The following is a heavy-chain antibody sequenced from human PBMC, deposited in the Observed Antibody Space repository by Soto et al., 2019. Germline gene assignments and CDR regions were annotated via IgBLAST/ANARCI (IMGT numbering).Heavy chain of an antibody. CDR1: GGTXTSYA. V-gene: IGHV1-69*06. D-gene: IGHD3-9*01. J-gene: IGHJ6*02. CDR2: IIPIFGTA. CDR3: ARVKRRYFDWLPRVHYYYGMDV. Sequence: SXKVSFKASGGTXTSYAIRLVRQAPGQGLEWIGGIIPIFGTANYAQKFQGRVTITAYKSTSTAYMELRSLRSEDTAVYYCARVKRRYFDWLPRVHYYYGMDVWGQGTTATVSS.